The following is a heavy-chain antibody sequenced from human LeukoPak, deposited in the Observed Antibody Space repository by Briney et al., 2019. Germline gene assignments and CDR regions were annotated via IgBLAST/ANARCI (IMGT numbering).Heavy chain of an antibody. CDR2: IWYDGSDK. V-gene: IGHV3-33*01. CDR1: GFTFSSYD. J-gene: IGHJ3*02. D-gene: IGHD4/OR15-4a*01. Sequence: PGGSLRLSCAASGFTFSSYDIHWVRQAPGKGLEWVAVIWYDGSDKYYADSVKGRFTISRDNSKNTLYLQMNSLRAEDTAVYYCARRLAGLTNDAFDIWGQGTMVTVSS. CDR3: ARRLAGLTNDAFDI.